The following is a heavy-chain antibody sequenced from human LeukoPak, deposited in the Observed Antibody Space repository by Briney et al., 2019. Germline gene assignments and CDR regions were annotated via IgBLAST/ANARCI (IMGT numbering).Heavy chain of an antibody. J-gene: IGHJ4*02. CDR2: FDPEDGET. V-gene: IGHV1-24*01. Sequence: ASVKVSCKVSGYTLTELSMHWVRQAPGKGLEWMGGFDPEDGETTYAQKFQGRVTLTEDTSTDTAYMELSSLRSEDTAVYYCATEIEGSGMHYFDYWGQGTLVTVSS. CDR3: ATEIEGSGMHYFDY. CDR1: GYTLTELS. D-gene: IGHD6-19*01.